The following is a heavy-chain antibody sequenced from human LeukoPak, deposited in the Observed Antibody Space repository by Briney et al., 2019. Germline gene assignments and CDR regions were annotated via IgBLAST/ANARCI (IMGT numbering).Heavy chain of an antibody. D-gene: IGHD3-22*01. CDR2: IYYSGST. V-gene: IGHV4-39*07. CDR1: GGSISSSSYY. Sequence: PSETLSLTCTVSGGSISSSSYYWGWIRQPPGKGLEWIGSIYYSGSTYYNPSLKSRVTISVDTSKNQFSLKLSSVTAADTAVYYCARETYDSSGYGVQNWGQGTLVTVSS. J-gene: IGHJ4*02. CDR3: ARETYDSSGYGVQN.